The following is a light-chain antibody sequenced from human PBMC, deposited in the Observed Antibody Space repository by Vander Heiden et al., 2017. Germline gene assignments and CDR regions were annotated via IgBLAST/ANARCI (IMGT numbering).Light chain of an antibody. Sequence: DIQMTQPPPSLSASVGDRVTITCQASQHIDNHLNWYQQKPGKAPNVLVYDASNLEAGVPSRFSGSGSGKEFILTISSLQPEDVATYHCQQFDTLPFTFGGVTKVDIK. J-gene: IGKJ4*01. CDR2: DAS. CDR1: QHIDNH. CDR3: QQFDTLPFT. V-gene: IGKV1-33*01.